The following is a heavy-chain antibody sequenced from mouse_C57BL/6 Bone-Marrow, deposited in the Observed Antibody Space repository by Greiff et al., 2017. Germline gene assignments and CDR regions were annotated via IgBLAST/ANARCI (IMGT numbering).Heavy chain of an antibody. CDR3: ARLRRGSWYFDV. Sequence: VQLQQSGAELVRPGASVKLSCTASGFNIKDDYMHWVKQRPEQGLEWIGWIDPENGDTEYASKFQGKATITVDTSSNTAYLQLSSLTSEDTAVYYCARLRRGSWYFDVWGTGTTVTVSS. CDR1: GFNIKDDY. J-gene: IGHJ1*03. CDR2: IDPENGDT. D-gene: IGHD2-4*01. V-gene: IGHV14-4*01.